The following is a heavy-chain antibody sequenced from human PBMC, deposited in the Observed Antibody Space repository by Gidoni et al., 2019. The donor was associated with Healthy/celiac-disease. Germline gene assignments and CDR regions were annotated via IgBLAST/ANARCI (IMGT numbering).Heavy chain of an antibody. D-gene: IGHD6-13*01. CDR2: IYYSGST. J-gene: IGHJ2*01. Sequence: QVQLQESGPGLVKPSQTLSLTCTVSGGSISRGDYYWSWIRQPPGKGLEWIGYIYYSGSTYYNPSLKSRVTISVDTSKNQFSLKLSSVTAADTAVYYCARGGAAAGTVLVWYFDLWGRGTLVTVSS. CDR3: ARGGAAAGTVLVWYFDL. CDR1: GGSISRGDYY. V-gene: IGHV4-30-4*01.